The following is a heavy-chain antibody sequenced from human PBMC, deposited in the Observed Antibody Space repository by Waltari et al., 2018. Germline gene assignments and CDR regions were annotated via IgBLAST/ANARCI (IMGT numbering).Heavy chain of an antibody. CDR2: IYYSGST. Sequence: QLQLQESGPGLVKPSETLSLTCTVSGGSISSSSYYWGWIRQPPGKGLEWIGSIYYSGSTYYNPSLKRRVTISVDTSKNQFSLKLSSVTAADTAVYYCARHPDPSSGLSFDIWGQGTMVTVSS. D-gene: IGHD3-22*01. CDR1: GGSISSSSYY. CDR3: ARHPDPSSGLSFDI. V-gene: IGHV4-39*01. J-gene: IGHJ3*02.